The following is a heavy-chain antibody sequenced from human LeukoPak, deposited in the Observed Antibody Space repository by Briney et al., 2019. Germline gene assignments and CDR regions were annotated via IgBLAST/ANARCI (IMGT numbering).Heavy chain of an antibody. V-gene: IGHV4-4*07. CDR1: GGSISRYY. Sequence: SETLSLTCTVSGGSISRYYWSWIRQPAGKGLEWIGRIYTSGSTNYNPSLKSRVTMSVDTSKNQFSLKLSSVTAADTAVYYCARDLLSVVPGWDYGMDVWGQGTTVTVSS. D-gene: IGHD3-9*01. CDR3: ARDLLSVVPGWDYGMDV. J-gene: IGHJ6*02. CDR2: IYTSGST.